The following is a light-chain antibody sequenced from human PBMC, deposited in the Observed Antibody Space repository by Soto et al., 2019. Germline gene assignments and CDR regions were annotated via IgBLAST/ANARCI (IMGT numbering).Light chain of an antibody. CDR1: NSDVGSYKY. CDR3: SSYSISSTPVL. V-gene: IGLV2-14*01. Sequence: QSALTQPASVSGSPGQSITISCTGTNSDVGSYKYVSWYQQHPGKAPKLIIYQVSNRPSGVSTRFSASKSGNTASLTISGLQADDEADYYCSSYSISSTPVLFGTGTKLTVL. CDR2: QVS. J-gene: IGLJ1*01.